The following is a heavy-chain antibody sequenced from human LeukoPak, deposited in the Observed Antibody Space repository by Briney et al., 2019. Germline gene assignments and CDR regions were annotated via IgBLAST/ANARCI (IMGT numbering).Heavy chain of an antibody. CDR1: GFTFSSYW. Sequence: PGGSLRLSCAASGFTFSSYWMSWVRQAPGKGLEWVSAISGSGGSTYYADSVKGRFTISRDNSKNTLYLQMNSLRAEDTALYYCARDPWVGEYGAFDIWGQGTMVTVSS. CDR3: ARDPWVGEYGAFDI. CDR2: ISGSGGST. J-gene: IGHJ3*02. V-gene: IGHV3-23*01. D-gene: IGHD3-10*01.